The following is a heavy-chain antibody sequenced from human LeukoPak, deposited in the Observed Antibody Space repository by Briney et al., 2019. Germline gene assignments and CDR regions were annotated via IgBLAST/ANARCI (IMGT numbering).Heavy chain of an antibody. CDR1: GGSFSGYY. J-gene: IGHJ6*03. D-gene: IGHD3-3*01. Sequence: SETLSLTCAVYGGSFSGYYWSWIRQPPGKGLEWIGEINHSGSTNYNPSLKSRVTISVDTSKNQFSLKLSSVTAADTAVYYCARESGVVGDRGYMDVWGKGTTVTVSS. CDR3: ARESGVVGDRGYMDV. CDR2: INHSGST. V-gene: IGHV4-34*01.